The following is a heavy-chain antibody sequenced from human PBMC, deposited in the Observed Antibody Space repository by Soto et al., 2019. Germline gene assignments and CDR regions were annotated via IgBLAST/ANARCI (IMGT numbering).Heavy chain of an antibody. V-gene: IGHV4-59*08. D-gene: IGHD3-22*01. Sequence: SETLSLTCTVSGGSISDYYWSWIRQPPGKGLEWIGYMFYSGNTNSNPSLKSRVTMSVDTSKNQFSLKLSSVTAADTAVYYCARQHPEAMIVVVTFRFDYWGQGTLVTVSS. CDR2: MFYSGNT. CDR1: GGSISDYY. CDR3: ARQHPEAMIVVVTFRFDY. J-gene: IGHJ4*02.